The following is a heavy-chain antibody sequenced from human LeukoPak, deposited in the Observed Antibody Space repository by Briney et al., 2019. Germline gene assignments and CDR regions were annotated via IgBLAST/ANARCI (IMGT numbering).Heavy chain of an antibody. CDR1: GGSISSGDYY. CDR3: ARPYYYDSRIDP. V-gene: IGHV4-30-4*01. D-gene: IGHD3-22*01. CDR2: MYYSGST. J-gene: IGHJ5*02. Sequence: SQTLSLTCTVSGGSISSGDYYWSWIRQPPGKGLEWIAYMYYSGSTYFNPSLKSRVTTSADTSKNQLSLKLSSVTAADTAVYYCARPYYYDSRIDPWGQGILVTVSS.